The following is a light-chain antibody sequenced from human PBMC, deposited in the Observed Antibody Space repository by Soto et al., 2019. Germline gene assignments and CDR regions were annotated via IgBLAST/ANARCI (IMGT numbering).Light chain of an antibody. Sequence: EIVLTQSTATLSLSPGERATLSCRASQSVSSYLAWYQQKPGQAPRLLIYDASNRATGIPARFSGSGSGTDFTLNISSLEPEDFAVYYCQQRSNWRGLGPGTKVDI. CDR3: QQRSNWRG. J-gene: IGKJ3*01. V-gene: IGKV3-11*01. CDR1: QSVSSY. CDR2: DAS.